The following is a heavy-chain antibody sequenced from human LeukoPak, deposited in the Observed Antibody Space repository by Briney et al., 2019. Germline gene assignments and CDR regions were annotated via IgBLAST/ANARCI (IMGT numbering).Heavy chain of an antibody. Sequence: FEAPSLPRPVSGGSLRSSSYYWAWIRHPPGEGLEWIGSIYYSGSTYYNPSLKSRVTISVDTSKNLFSLKLSSVTAADTAVYYCARLVAGLRYFDYWGQGTLVTVSS. J-gene: IGHJ4*02. CDR2: IYYSGST. V-gene: IGHV4-39*01. CDR3: ARLVAGLRYFDY. D-gene: IGHD3-9*01. CDR1: GGSLRSSSYY.